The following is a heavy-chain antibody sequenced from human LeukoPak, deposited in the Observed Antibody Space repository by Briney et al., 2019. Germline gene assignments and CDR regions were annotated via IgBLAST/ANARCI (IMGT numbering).Heavy chain of an antibody. D-gene: IGHD3-22*01. Sequence: DSVKVSCKASGYTFTSYYMHWVRQAPGQGLEWMGIINPSGGSTSYAQKFQGRVTMTRDTSTSTVYMELSSLRSEDTVVYYCARASDSCGYYAPQHYFDYWGQGTLITVSS. CDR3: ARASDSCGYYAPQHYFDY. V-gene: IGHV1-46*03. CDR1: GYTFTSYY. CDR2: INPSGGST. J-gene: IGHJ4*02.